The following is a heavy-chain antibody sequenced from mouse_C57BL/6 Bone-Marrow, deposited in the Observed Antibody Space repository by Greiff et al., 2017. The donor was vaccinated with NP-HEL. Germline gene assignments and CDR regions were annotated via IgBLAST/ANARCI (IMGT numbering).Heavy chain of an antibody. CDR2: ISSGSSTI. V-gene: IGHV5-17*01. D-gene: IGHD2-5*01. Sequence: EVMLVESGGGLVKPGGSLKLSCAASGFTFSDYGMHWVRQAPEKGLEWVAYISSGSSTIYYADTVKGRFTISRDNAKNTLFLQRTSLRSEDTAMYYCARRDSNSFFAYWGQGTLVTVSA. J-gene: IGHJ3*01. CDR3: ARRDSNSFFAY. CDR1: GFTFSDYG.